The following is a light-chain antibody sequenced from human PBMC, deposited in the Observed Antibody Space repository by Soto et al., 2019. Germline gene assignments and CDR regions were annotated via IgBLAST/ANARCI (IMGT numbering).Light chain of an antibody. CDR3: QVWDSTGDHVV. Sequence: SYELTQPPSVTVAPGQTARITCGGNNIGSKSVHWYQQRPGQAPVVVVYVDGSDRPSGIPERFSGSLSGNTATLTISRVEAGDEADYYCQVWDSTGDHVVFGGGTKLTVL. V-gene: IGLV3-21*02. CDR2: VDGS. J-gene: IGLJ2*01. CDR1: NIGSKS.